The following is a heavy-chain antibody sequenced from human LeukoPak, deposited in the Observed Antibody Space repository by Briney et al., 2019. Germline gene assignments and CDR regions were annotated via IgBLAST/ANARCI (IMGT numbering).Heavy chain of an antibody. Sequence: SQTLSLTCTVSGGSISSGGYYWSWIRQHPGKGLEWIGYIYYSGSIYYNPSLKSRVTISVDTSKNQFSLKLSSVTAADTAVYYCARVLATPDYYYGMDVWGQGTTVTVSS. J-gene: IGHJ6*02. CDR2: IYYSGSI. CDR3: ARVLATPDYYYGMDV. D-gene: IGHD5-24*01. V-gene: IGHV4-31*03. CDR1: GGSISSGGYY.